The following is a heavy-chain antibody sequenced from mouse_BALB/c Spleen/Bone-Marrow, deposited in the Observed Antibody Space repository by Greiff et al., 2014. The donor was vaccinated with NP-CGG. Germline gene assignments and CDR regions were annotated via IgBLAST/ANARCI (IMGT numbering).Heavy chain of an antibody. CDR1: GFTFSSFG. V-gene: IGHV5-17*02. CDR2: ISSGSSTI. J-gene: IGHJ2*01. Sequence: EVQLQQSGGGLVQPGGSRKLSCAASGFTFSSFGMHWVRQAPEKGLEWVAYISSGSSTIYYADTVKGRFTISRDNPKNTLFLQMTSLRSEDAAMYYCARMYFDYWGQGTTLTVSS. CDR3: ARMYFDY.